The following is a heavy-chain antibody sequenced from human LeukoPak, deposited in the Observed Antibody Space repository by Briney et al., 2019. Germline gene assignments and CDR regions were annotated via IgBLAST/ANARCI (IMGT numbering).Heavy chain of an antibody. CDR3: ARRRVRIGEPLS. J-gene: IGHJ4*02. CDR1: GGSISSSSYY. V-gene: IGHV4-39*01. D-gene: IGHD3-10*01. Sequence: PSETLSLTCTVSGGSISSSSYYWGWIRQPPGKGLEWIGSIYYSGSTYYNPSLKSRVTISVDTSKNQFSLKLSSVTAADTAVYYCARRRVRIGEPLSWGQGTLVTVSS. CDR2: IYYSGST.